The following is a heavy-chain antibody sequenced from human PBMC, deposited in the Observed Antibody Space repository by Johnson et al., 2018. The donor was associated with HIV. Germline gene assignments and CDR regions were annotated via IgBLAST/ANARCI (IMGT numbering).Heavy chain of an antibody. J-gene: IGHJ3*01. CDR3: ARDPPYGGNPSAFDV. V-gene: IGHV3-30-3*01. CDR1: GFTFSTYA. CDR2: ISYDGINK. D-gene: IGHD4-23*01. Sequence: QMLLVESGGGVVQPGRSLRLSCAASGFTFSTYAMHWVRQAPGKGLEWVTIISYDGINKYYADSVKGRFTISRDNSKDTLYLRMHSLRPEDTALYYCARDPPYGGNPSAFDVWGQGTMVTVSS.